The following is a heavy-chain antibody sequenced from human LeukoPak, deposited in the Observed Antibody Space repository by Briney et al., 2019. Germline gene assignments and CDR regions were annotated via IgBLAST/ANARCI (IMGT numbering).Heavy chain of an antibody. Sequence: TGGSLRLSCAASGFTVSSKYMSWVRQAPGKGLEWVSVLYSGGTTYYADSVKGRFTISRDNSKNTLYLQMNSLRAEDTAVYYCARGAVAGPYYFDYWGQGTLVTVSS. V-gene: IGHV3-53*01. CDR1: GFTVSSKY. D-gene: IGHD6-19*01. CDR2: LYSGGTT. CDR3: ARGAVAGPYYFDY. J-gene: IGHJ4*02.